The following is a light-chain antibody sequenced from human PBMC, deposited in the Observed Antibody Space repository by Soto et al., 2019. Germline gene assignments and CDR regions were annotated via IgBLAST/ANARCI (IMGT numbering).Light chain of an antibody. Sequence: DIQLTQSPSFLPASVGDRVTITCRASQGIASFLAWYQQKPGKAPKLLIYSATTLQTGVSSRFSGSRSGPEFTLTISSLQPEDFATYYCQQLNSYPYTFAQGTKLEIK. CDR3: QQLNSYPYT. V-gene: IGKV1-9*01. J-gene: IGKJ2*01. CDR2: SAT. CDR1: QGIASF.